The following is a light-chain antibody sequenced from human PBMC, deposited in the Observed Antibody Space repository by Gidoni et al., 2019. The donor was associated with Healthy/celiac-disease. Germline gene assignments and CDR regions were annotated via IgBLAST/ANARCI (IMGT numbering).Light chain of an antibody. CDR1: QSLLHSNGYNY. V-gene: IGKV2-28*01. Sequence: DIVMTQSPLSLPVTPGEPASISCRSSQSLLHSNGYNYLDWYLQKPGQSPQLLIYLGSNRASGVPDKFSGSGSGTDFTLKISRVEAEDVGAYYCMQALQTPRYTFGQXTKLEIK. CDR2: LGS. J-gene: IGKJ2*01. CDR3: MQALQTPRYT.